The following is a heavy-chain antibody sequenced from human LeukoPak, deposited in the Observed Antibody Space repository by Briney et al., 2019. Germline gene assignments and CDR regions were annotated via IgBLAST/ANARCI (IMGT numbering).Heavy chain of an antibody. V-gene: IGHV4-59*01. D-gene: IGHD3-22*01. CDR3: ARVYYYDSSGXYYFXX. CDR1: GGSISSYY. CDR2: IYYSGST. Sequence: PSETLSLTCTVSGGSISSYYWSWIRQPPGKGLEWIGYIYYSGSTNYNPSLKSRVTISVDTSKNQFSLKLSSVTAADTAVYYCARVYYYDSSGXYYFXXWGQGTLVT. J-gene: IGHJ4*02.